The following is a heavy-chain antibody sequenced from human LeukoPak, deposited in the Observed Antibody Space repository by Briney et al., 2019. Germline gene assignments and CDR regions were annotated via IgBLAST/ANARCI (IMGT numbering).Heavy chain of an antibody. CDR2: ISGYNGNT. CDR3: ARAPIYDTSVYYPDRNFDY. J-gene: IGHJ4*02. Sequence: GASVKVSCKASGYTFTSYGISWVRQAPGQGLEWMGWISGYNGNTNYAQNLQGRVTMTTDTSTSTAYMELRSLRSDDTALYYCARAPIYDTSVYYPDRNFDYWGQGTLVTVSS. V-gene: IGHV1-18*01. D-gene: IGHD3-22*01. CDR1: GYTFTSYG.